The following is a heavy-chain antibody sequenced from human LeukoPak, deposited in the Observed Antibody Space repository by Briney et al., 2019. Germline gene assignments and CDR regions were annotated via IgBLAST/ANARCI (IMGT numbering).Heavy chain of an antibody. V-gene: IGHV5-51*01. CDR1: GYRFTSYW. J-gene: IGHJ6*03. CDR3: ARRRRDSSYYYYYMDV. Sequence: GASLKISFKGSGYRFTSYWIGWVRQMPGKGLEWMGIIYPGDSDTRYSPSFQGQVTISADKSISTAYLQWSSLKASDTAMYYCARRRRDSSYYYYYMDVWGKGTTVTVSS. D-gene: IGHD6-13*01. CDR2: IYPGDSDT.